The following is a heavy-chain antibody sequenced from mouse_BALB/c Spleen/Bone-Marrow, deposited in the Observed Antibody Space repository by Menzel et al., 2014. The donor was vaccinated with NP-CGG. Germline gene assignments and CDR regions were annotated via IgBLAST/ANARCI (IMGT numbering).Heavy chain of an antibody. Sequence: VKVVASGPGLVSPSQSLSITCTVSGFSLSRYSIHWVRQPPGEGLEWLGVIWGGGNTDYNSALKSILSSSKDNSKSQDFLKMNSLQTDDTAMYYCARFITTGTMDYWGQGTSVTVAS. CDR1: GFSLSRYS. CDR3: ARFITTGTMDY. D-gene: IGHD1-1*01. V-gene: IGHV2-6-4*01. J-gene: IGHJ4*01. CDR2: IWGGGNT.